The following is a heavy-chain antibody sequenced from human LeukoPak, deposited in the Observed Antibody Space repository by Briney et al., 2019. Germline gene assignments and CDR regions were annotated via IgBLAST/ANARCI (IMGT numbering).Heavy chain of an antibody. CDR3: AARDFWSGPASDY. V-gene: IGHV3-30*02. J-gene: IGHJ4*02. Sequence: PGGSLRLSCAASGFTSSSYGTHWVRQAPGKGQEWVAFIRYDGSEKYYADSVKGRFTISRDNSKNTLYLQMNRLRVEDTAVYYCAARDFWSGPASDYWGQGTLVTVSS. CDR2: IRYDGSEK. CDR1: GFTSSSYG. D-gene: IGHD3-3*01.